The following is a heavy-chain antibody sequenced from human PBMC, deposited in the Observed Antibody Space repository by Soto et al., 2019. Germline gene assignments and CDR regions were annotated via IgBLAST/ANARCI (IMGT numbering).Heavy chain of an antibody. CDR3: ASVAKTINWPDN. CDR1: GGSLSSYY. J-gene: IGHJ5*02. V-gene: IGHV4-59*12. Sequence: PSETLSLTCVVSGGSLSSYYWSWIRQPPGKGLEWIGYIYYSGSTNYNPSLKSRVTISVDTSKNQFSLKLSSVTAADTAVYYCASVAKTINWPDNWGQGTLVTVSS. CDR2: IYYSGST.